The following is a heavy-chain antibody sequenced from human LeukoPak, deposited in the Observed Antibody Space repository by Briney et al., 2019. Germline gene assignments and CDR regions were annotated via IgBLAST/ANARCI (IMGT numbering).Heavy chain of an antibody. J-gene: IGHJ4*02. Sequence: QAGGSLRLSCAASGFTFSNYGMNWVRQAPGKGLEWVSIISGSGGYTNYADSVKGRFTISRDNSKNTLYLQMNSLRAEDTAVYHCAKDVTSGSYFFDYWGQGSLVTVSS. CDR1: GFTFSNYG. CDR2: ISGSGGYT. CDR3: AKDVTSGSYFFDY. D-gene: IGHD3-10*01. V-gene: IGHV3-23*01.